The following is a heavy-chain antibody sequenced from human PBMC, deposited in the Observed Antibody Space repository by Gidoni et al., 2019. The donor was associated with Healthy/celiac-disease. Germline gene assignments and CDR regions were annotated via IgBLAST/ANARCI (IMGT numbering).Heavy chain of an antibody. J-gene: IGHJ5*02. CDR3: ARDRRFGGPGWFDP. CDR1: GGSISSGSYY. Sequence: QVQLQESGPGLVKPSQTLSLTCPVSGGSISSGSYYGSWIRQPAGKGLEWIGRIYTRGGTTYNPSLKSRVTISVDTSKNQFSLKLSSVTAADTAVYYCARDRRFGGPGWFDPWGQGTLVTVSS. CDR2: IYTRGGT. V-gene: IGHV4-61*02. D-gene: IGHD3-16*01.